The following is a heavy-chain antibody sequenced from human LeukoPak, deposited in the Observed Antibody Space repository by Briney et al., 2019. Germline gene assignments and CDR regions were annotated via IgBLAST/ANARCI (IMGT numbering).Heavy chain of an antibody. J-gene: IGHJ4*02. CDR3: ARIVGATMNFDY. CDR2: ISSNGGST. Sequence: PGGSQRLSCAASGFTFSSYAMHWVRQAPGKGLEYVSAISSNGGSTYYANSVKGRFTISRDNSKNTLYLQMNSLRAEDTAVYYCARIVGATMNFDYWGQGTLVTVSS. CDR1: GFTFSSYA. D-gene: IGHD1-26*01. V-gene: IGHV3-64*01.